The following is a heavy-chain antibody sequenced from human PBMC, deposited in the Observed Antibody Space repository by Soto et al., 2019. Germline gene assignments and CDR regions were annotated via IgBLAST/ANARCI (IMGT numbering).Heavy chain of an antibody. CDR2: VYYSGLA. Sequence: QMQLQQSGPGLVRPSETLSLTCYVSGASITDNYWGWIRQPPGKGPEWIGYVYYSGLANYNPSLKRRVTISMETSKNRFFLKVDSVTAADTAVYYCARALDYDFWGGRNWFDPWGQGIQVTVSS. CDR1: GASITDNY. V-gene: IGHV4-59*01. J-gene: IGHJ5*02. D-gene: IGHD3-3*01. CDR3: ARALDYDFWGGRNWFDP.